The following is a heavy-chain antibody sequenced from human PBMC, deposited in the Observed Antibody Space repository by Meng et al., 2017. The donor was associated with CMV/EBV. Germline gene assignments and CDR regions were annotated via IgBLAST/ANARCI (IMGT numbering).Heavy chain of an antibody. CDR3: AKDFSKSAYFCTGTPPPY. Sequence: GESLKISCAASGFTFSSYSMSCVRQAPGRGLEWVSSISSSSSYIYYADSGKGRFTISRDNAKNSLYMQMNSLRAEDTAVYNCAKDFSKSAYFCTGTPPPYWGQGTLVTVSS. D-gene: IGHD3-3*01. V-gene: IGHV3-21*01. J-gene: IGHJ4*02. CDR2: ISSSSSYI. CDR1: GFTFSSYS.